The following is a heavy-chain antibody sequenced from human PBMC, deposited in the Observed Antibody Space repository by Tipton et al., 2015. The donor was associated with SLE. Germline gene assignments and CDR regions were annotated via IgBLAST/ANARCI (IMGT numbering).Heavy chain of an antibody. CDR1: GGSISSGSYF. CDR2: LSTSGRT. Sequence: TLSLTCTVSGGSISSGSYFWTWIRQPAGKGLEWIGRLSTSGRTNYIPSLKSRVTISGDTSKNQVFLSLNSVTAADTAVYYCARERLYSSSSWYHFDYWGQGALVTVSS. J-gene: IGHJ4*02. CDR3: ARERLYSSSSWYHFDY. D-gene: IGHD6-13*01. V-gene: IGHV4-61*02.